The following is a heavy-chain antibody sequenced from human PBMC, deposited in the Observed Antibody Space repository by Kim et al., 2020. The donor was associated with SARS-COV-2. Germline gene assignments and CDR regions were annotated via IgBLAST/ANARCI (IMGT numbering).Heavy chain of an antibody. CDR1: GFTFSSYE. Sequence: GGSLRLSCAASGFTFSSYEMNWVRQAPGKGLEWVSYISSSGSTIYYADSVKGRFTISRDNAKNSLYLQMNSLRAEDTAVYYCARVVGAPKRLDYWGQGTLVTVSS. J-gene: IGHJ4*02. V-gene: IGHV3-48*03. D-gene: IGHD1-26*01. CDR2: ISSSGSTI. CDR3: ARVVGAPKRLDY.